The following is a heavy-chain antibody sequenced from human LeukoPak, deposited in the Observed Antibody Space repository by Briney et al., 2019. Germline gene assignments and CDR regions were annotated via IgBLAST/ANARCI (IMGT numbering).Heavy chain of an antibody. J-gene: IGHJ4*02. Sequence: ASVKVSCKTSGYTFTGYYTHWVRQAPGQGLEWMGWINPSSGGTNFAQKFQGRVTMTRDTSISTAYMELSRLRSDDTAVYYCARSPLLYLGHYFDYWGQGTLVTVSS. CDR3: ARSPLLYLGHYFDY. CDR1: GYTFTGYY. D-gene: IGHD2-2*02. V-gene: IGHV1-2*02. CDR2: INPSSGGT.